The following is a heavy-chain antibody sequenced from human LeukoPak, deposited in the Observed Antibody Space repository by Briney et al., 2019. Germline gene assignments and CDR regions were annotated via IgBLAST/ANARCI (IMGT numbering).Heavy chain of an antibody. CDR2: INPTGGTT. Sequence: ASVKVSCKASGYTFTSYYMHWVRRAPGQGLEWMGIINPTGGTTGYAQKFQGRVTMTRDTSTRTVYMKLSSLRSEDTAVYYCAREMGATRFAFDYWGQGTLVTVSS. J-gene: IGHJ4*02. CDR3: AREMGATRFAFDY. V-gene: IGHV1-46*01. D-gene: IGHD1-26*01. CDR1: GYTFTSYY.